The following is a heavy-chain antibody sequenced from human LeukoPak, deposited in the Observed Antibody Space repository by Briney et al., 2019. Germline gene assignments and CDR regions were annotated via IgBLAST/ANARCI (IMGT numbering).Heavy chain of an antibody. J-gene: IGHJ4*02. Sequence: ASETLSLTCTVSGGSISSYYWSWIRQPPGKGLEWIGYIYYSGNTNYNPSLKSRVIMSVDTPKNQFSLKLSSVTAADTAVYYCARDIVGVTRAFGYWGQGTLATVSS. D-gene: IGHD1-26*01. CDR1: GGSISSYY. CDR2: IYYSGNT. V-gene: IGHV4-59*01. CDR3: ARDIVGVTRAFGY.